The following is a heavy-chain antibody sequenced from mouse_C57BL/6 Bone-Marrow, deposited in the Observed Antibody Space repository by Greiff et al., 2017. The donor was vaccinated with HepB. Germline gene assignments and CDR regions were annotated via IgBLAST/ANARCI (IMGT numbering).Heavy chain of an antibody. V-gene: IGHV1-82*01. CDR1: GYAFRSSW. J-gene: IGHJ3*01. CDR2: IYPGDGDT. Sequence: QVQLQQSGPELVKPGASVKISCKASGYAFRSSWMNWVKQRPGKGLEWIGRIYPGDGDTNYNRKFKGKATLTADKSSSTAYMQLSSLTSEDSAVYFCARFYGSSPWFAYWGQGTLVTVSA. D-gene: IGHD1-1*01. CDR3: ARFYGSSPWFAY.